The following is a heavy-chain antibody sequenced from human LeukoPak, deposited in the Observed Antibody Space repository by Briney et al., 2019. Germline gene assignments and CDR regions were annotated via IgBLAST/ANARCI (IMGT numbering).Heavy chain of an antibody. CDR2: IYTSGST. CDR3: ASLYRAGYYMDV. Sequence: PSQTLSLTCTVSGGSISSASYYWSWIRQPAGKGLEWIGRIYTSGSTNYNPSLKSRVTISVDTSKNQFSLKLSSVTAADTAVYYCASLYRAGYYMDVWGKGTTVTVSS. CDR1: GGSISSASYY. D-gene: IGHD6-19*01. J-gene: IGHJ6*03. V-gene: IGHV4-61*02.